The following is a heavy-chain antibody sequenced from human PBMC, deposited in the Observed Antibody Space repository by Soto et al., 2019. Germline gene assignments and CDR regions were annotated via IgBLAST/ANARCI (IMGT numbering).Heavy chain of an antibody. CDR3: ARVGYDYDYWKGFDY. CDR2: SSAYNGNT. D-gene: IGHD3-3*01. CDR1: GYTLTSYG. V-gene: IGHV1-18*01. Sequence: QVPLVQSGAEVKKPGASVKVSCKASGYTLTSYGITWVRQAPGQGLEWMGWSSAYNGNTNYAQKLQGRVTMTTDTSRSTAYMGLRSLRSDDTAVYYCARVGYDYDYWKGFDYWGQGTLVTVSS. J-gene: IGHJ4*02.